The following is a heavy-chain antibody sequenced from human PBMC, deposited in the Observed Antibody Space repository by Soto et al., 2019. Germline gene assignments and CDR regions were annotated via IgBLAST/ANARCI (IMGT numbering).Heavy chain of an antibody. CDR2: IYYSGST. V-gene: IGHV4-31*03. Sequence: PSETLSLTCTVSGGSISSGGYYWSWIRQHPGKGLEWIGYIYYSGSTYYNPSLKGRVTISVDTSKNQFSLKLSSVTAADTAVYYCASHRYPNYYGMDVWGQGTTVTV. CDR1: GGSISSGGYY. D-gene: IGHD1-1*01. CDR3: ASHRYPNYYGMDV. J-gene: IGHJ6*01.